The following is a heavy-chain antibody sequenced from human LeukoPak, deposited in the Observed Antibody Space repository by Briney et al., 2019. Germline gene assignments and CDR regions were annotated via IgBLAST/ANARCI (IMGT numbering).Heavy chain of an antibody. CDR1: GFTFSSYG. CDR3: AKQGGYFDWTYRWDWFDP. V-gene: IGHV3-30*18. CDR2: ISYDGSNK. Sequence: GGSLRLSCAASGFTFSSYGMHWVRQAPAKGLEWVAVISYDGSNKYYADSVKGRFTISRDNSKNTLYLQMNSLRAEDTAVYYCAKQGGYFDWTYRWDWFDPWGQGTLVTVSS. D-gene: IGHD3-9*01. J-gene: IGHJ5*02.